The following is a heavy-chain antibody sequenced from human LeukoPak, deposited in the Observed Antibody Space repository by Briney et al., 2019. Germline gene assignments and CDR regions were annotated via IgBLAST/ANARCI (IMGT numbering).Heavy chain of an antibody. D-gene: IGHD6-13*01. CDR3: ARPRSPIAAAGTDYFDY. V-gene: IGHV3-48*01. J-gene: IGHJ4*02. CDR2: ISSSSSTI. Sequence: GGSLRLSCAASGFTVSSNYMSWVRQAPGKGLEWVSYISSSSSTIYYADSVKGRFTISRDNSKNTLYLQMNSLRAEDTAVYYCARPRSPIAAAGTDYFDYWGQGTLVTVSS. CDR1: GFTVSSNY.